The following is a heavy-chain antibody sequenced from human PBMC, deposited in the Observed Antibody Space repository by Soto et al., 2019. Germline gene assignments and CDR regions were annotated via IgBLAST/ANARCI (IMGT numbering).Heavy chain of an antibody. D-gene: IGHD2-2*01. CDR1: GYTFTSYG. CDR2: ISAYNGNT. CDR3: ARDRVVPAAYYYYYMDV. J-gene: IGHJ6*03. V-gene: IGHV1-18*01. Sequence: ASVKVSCTASGYTFTSYGISWVRQAPGQGLEWMGWISAYNGNTNYAQKLQGRVTMTTDTSTSTAYMELRSLRSDDTAVYYCARDRVVPAAYYYYYMDVWGKGTTVTVSS.